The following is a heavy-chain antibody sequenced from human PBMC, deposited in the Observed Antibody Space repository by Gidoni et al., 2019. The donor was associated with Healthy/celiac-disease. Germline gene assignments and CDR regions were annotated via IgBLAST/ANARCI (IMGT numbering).Heavy chain of an antibody. CDR1: GFTVRDYY. D-gene: IGHD1-26*01. CDR2: ISSSSSYT. CDR3: ARGGRWELLNPFDY. Sequence: QVQLVESGGGLVKPGGSLRLSCAALGFTVRDYYMSWIRQAPGKGLEWVSYISSSSSYTNYADSVKGRFTISRDNAKNSLYLQMNSLRAEDTAVYYCARGGRWELLNPFDYWGQGTLVTVSS. J-gene: IGHJ4*02. V-gene: IGHV3-11*05.